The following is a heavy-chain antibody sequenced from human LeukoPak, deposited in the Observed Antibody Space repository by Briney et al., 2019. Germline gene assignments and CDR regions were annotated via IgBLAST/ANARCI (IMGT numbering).Heavy chain of an antibody. Sequence: GGSLSLSCGASGFSFSYFWMSWVRQAPGKGREWVANIKQDGSEKYYVDSVKGRFTISRDNAKKSLYLQMNSLRAEDTAVYYCARDAEVGTLFGVLSRYNWFDPWGQGALVTVSS. CDR3: ARDAEVGTLFGVLSRYNWFDP. CDR1: GFSFSYFW. D-gene: IGHD3-3*01. V-gene: IGHV3-7*01. J-gene: IGHJ5*02. CDR2: IKQDGSEK.